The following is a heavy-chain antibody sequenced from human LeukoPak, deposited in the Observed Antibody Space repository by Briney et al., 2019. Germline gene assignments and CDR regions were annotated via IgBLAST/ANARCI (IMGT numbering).Heavy chain of an antibody. CDR3: ARKAYYYDSSGYIKY. CDR1: GGSFSGYY. D-gene: IGHD3-22*01. J-gene: IGHJ4*02. CDR2: INHSGST. Sequence: SETLSLTCAVYGGSFSGYYWSWIRQPPGKGLEWIGEINHSGSTNYNPSLKSRVTISVDTSKNQFSLKLSSVTAADTAVYYCARKAYYYDSSGYIKYWGQGTLVTVSS. V-gene: IGHV4-34*01.